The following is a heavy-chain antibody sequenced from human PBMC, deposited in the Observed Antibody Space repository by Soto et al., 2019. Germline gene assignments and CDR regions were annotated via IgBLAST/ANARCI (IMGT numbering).Heavy chain of an antibody. J-gene: IGHJ3*01. CDR2: ISVFNGNT. D-gene: IGHD2-8*02. CDR1: GYTFTGYG. Sequence: QVQLVQSGAEVKKPGASVKVSCKTSGYTFTGYGINWVRQAPGHGLEWMGWISVFNGNTKYGQNIQDRVIMTTDTSTSTAYMERRRLRSDDTAVYFFGRDGSGGVIESWGQGTMLIVSS. V-gene: IGHV1-18*01. CDR3: GRDGSGGVIES.